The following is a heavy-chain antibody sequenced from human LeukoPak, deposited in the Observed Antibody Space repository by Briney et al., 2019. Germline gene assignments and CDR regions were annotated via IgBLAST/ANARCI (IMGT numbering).Heavy chain of an antibody. D-gene: IGHD6-19*01. Sequence: GGSLRLSCAASGFTFSNYWMHWVRHAPGKGLVWVSRINNARSTSYADSVKGRFTISRDNAKNTLYLQMNSLRAEDTAVYYCARGADTGYSSDSWGQGTLVTVSS. CDR3: ARGADTGYSSDS. CDR2: INNARST. V-gene: IGHV3-74*01. CDR1: GFTFSNYW. J-gene: IGHJ5*02.